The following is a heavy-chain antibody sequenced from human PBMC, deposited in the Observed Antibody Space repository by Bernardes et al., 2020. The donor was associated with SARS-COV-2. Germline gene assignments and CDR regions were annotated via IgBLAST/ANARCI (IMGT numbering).Heavy chain of an antibody. CDR2: ISSGGDTI. D-gene: IGHD2-15*01. J-gene: IGHJ4*02. CDR3: ARGWRENSFDY. Sequence: GGSLRLSCVGSGFIFTTYSMSWVRQAPGKGLEWLLFISSGGDTIHDADSVRGRFTVSRDDAKNSVYLQMNSLRAEDTAVYYCARGWRENSFDYCGQGALVTVSS. V-gene: IGHV3-48*01. CDR1: GFIFTTYS.